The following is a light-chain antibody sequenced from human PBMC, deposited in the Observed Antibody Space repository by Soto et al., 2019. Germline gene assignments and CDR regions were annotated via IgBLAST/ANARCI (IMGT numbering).Light chain of an antibody. CDR1: QSVDTC. CDR3: QQFYRYPWT. Sequence: DIQMTQSPSALSASVGDTVTITCRASQSVDTCLACYQQKPGKAPHLLIYKASRLETGVPSRFSGSGSVTDYTLTITGLQPDDFATYYCQQFYRYPWTFGQGTKVEI. V-gene: IGKV1-5*03. CDR2: KAS. J-gene: IGKJ1*01.